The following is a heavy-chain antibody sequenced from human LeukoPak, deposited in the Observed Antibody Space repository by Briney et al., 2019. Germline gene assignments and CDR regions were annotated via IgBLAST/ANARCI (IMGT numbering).Heavy chain of an antibody. J-gene: IGHJ4*02. CDR3: ARVHWYLGLDY. Sequence: PSETLSLTCTVSGYSISSGYYWGWIRQPPVKGLEWIGSIYHSGSTYYNPSLKSRVTISVDTSKNQFSLKLSSVTAADTAVYYCARVHWYLGLDYWGQGTLVTVSS. CDR1: GYSISSGYY. CDR2: IYHSGST. V-gene: IGHV4-38-2*02. D-gene: IGHD6-13*01.